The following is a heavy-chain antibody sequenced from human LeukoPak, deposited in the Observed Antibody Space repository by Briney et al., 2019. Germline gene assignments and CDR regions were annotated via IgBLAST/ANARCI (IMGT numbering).Heavy chain of an antibody. CDR2: ISGSGISA. CDR3: AKYRSGWASFDY. CDR1: GLTFSNYA. D-gene: IGHD6-19*01. V-gene: IGHV3-23*01. Sequence: GGSLRLSCAASGLTFSNYAMSWVRQAPGKGLEWVSAISGSGISAYYADSVKGRFSISRDNSKSTVYLQMSSLRAEDTAVYYCAKYRSGWASFDYWGQGTLVTVSS. J-gene: IGHJ4*02.